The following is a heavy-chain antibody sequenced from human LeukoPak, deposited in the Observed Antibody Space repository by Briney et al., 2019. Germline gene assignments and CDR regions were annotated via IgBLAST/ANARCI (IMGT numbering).Heavy chain of an antibody. CDR3: ARGSYCSSTSCYTRRNPFDY. CDR1: GGSFSGYY. V-gene: IGHV4-34*01. Sequence: SETLSLTCAVYGGSFSGYYWSWIRQPPGKGLEWIGEINHSGSTIYNPSLKSRVTISVDTSKNQFSLKLSSVTAADTAVYYCARGSYCSSTSCYTRRNPFDYWGQGTLVTVSS. CDR2: INHSGST. J-gene: IGHJ4*02. D-gene: IGHD2-2*02.